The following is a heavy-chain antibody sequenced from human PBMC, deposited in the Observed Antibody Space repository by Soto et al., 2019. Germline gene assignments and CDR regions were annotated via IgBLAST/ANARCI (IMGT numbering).Heavy chain of an antibody. CDR1: GFTFSSYT. Sequence: PGGSLRLSCAASGFTFSSYTLNWVRQAPGKGLEWVSSISSSRSYIHYADSVKGRFTISRDNAKNSLYLQMNSLRAEDTAVYYSAREKQLVGMDVWGRGTLVTVSS. J-gene: IGHJ4*02. V-gene: IGHV3-21*01. CDR2: ISSSRSYI. D-gene: IGHD6-6*01. CDR3: AREKQLVGMDV.